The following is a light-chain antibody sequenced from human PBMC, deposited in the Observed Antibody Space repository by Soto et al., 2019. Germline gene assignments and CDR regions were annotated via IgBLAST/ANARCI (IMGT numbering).Light chain of an antibody. CDR3: MQALTAPPT. CDR1: QSLLNSNGYNY. CDR2: LGS. J-gene: IGKJ1*01. V-gene: IGKV2-28*01. Sequence: DIVMTQSPLSLPVTPGEPASISCRSSQSLLNSNGYNYLDWYLQKPGQSPQLLIYLGSNRDSGVPDRLSGSGSGTDFTLKSSRVDAEDVGVYHCMQALTAPPTFGQGTKVEIK.